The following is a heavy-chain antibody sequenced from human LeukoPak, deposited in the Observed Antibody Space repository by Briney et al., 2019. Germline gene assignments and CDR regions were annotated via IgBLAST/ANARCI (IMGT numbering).Heavy chain of an antibody. J-gene: IGHJ4*02. CDR1: GGSISSYY. D-gene: IGHD6-19*01. CDR3: ARDSGYSSGWPIQ. CDR2: IYYSGST. V-gene: IGHV4-59*01. Sequence: SETLSLTCTVSGGSISSYYWSWIRQPPGKGLEWIGYIYYSGSTNYNPSLKSRVTISVDTSKNQFSLKLSSVTAADTAVYYCARDSGYSSGWPIQWGQGTLVTVSS.